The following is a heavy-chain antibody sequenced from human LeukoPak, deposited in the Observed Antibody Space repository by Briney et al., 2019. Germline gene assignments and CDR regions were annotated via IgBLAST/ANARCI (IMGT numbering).Heavy chain of an antibody. D-gene: IGHD2-2*01. V-gene: IGHV3-21*01. Sequence: GGSLRLSCAASGSTFSTYAMNWVRQAPGEGLKWVSCITGDSAYIYYADSVKGRFTISRDNAKNSLYLQMNSLRAEDTAVYYCARYGVSSSTSYIDFWGQGTLVTVSS. CDR3: ARYGVSSSTSYIDF. J-gene: IGHJ4*02. CDR2: ITGDSAYI. CDR1: GSTFSTYA.